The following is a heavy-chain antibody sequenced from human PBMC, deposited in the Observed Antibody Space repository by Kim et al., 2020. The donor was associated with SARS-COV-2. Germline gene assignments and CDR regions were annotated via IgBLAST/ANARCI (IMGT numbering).Heavy chain of an antibody. CDR3: AKDMVGYSYGYKSDYYGMDV. V-gene: IGHV3-43*01. J-gene: IGHJ6*02. Sequence: GGSLRLSCAASGFTFDDYTMHWVRQAPGKGLEWVSLISWDGGSTYYADSVKGRFTISRDNSKNSLYLQMNSLRTEDTALYYCAKDMVGYSYGYKSDYYGMDVWGQGTTVTVSS. CDR1: GFTFDDYT. D-gene: IGHD5-18*01. CDR2: ISWDGGST.